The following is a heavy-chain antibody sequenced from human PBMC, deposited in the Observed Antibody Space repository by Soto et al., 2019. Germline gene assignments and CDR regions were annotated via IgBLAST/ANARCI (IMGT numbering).Heavy chain of an antibody. CDR3: ARIASSGRGWDV. D-gene: IGHD3-10*01. CDR2: IKQDGSEE. Sequence: EVQLVESGGGLVQPGGSLRLSCVDSGFTFSSYWMSWVRQAPVKGLEWVGNIKQDGSEENYVHSVKGRFTISRDNAKNSMYLQMNSLRAEDTAVYYCARIASSGRGWDVWGQGTTVVVSS. V-gene: IGHV3-7*01. CDR1: GFTFSSYW. J-gene: IGHJ6*02.